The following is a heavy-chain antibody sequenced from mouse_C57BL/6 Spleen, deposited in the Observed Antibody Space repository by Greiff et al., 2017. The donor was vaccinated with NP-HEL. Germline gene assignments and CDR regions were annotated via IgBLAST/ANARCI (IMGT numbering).Heavy chain of an antibody. Sequence: VKLVESGPGLVAPSQSLSITCTVSGFSLTSYGVDWVRQSPGKGLEWLGVIWGVGSTNYNSALKSRLSISKDNSKSQVFLKMNSLQTDDTAMYYCASDMGGYYSFAYWGQGTLVTVSA. V-gene: IGHV2-6*01. CDR2: IWGVGST. J-gene: IGHJ3*01. CDR3: ASDMGGYYSFAY. D-gene: IGHD2-3*01. CDR1: GFSLTSYG.